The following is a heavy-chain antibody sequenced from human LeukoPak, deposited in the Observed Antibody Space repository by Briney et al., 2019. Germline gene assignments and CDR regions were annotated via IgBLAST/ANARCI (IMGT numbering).Heavy chain of an antibody. J-gene: IGHJ4*02. D-gene: IGHD3-16*02. Sequence: ASVKVSCKASDYTFTSYGISWVRQAPGQGLEWMGWISAYNGNTNYAQKLQGRVTMTTDTSTSTAYMELRSLRSDDTAVYYCARDPIMITFGGVIAPGAFDYWGQGTLVTVSS. V-gene: IGHV1-18*01. CDR3: ARDPIMITFGGVIAPGAFDY. CDR2: ISAYNGNT. CDR1: DYTFTSYG.